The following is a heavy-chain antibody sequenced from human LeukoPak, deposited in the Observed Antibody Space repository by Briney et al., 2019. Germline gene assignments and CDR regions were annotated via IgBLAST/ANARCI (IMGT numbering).Heavy chain of an antibody. CDR3: ARGYYYDSSGYYSDYYYGMDV. Sequence: ASVKVSCKASGYTFTNYDINWVRQATGQGLEWMGWMNPNSGNTGYAQKFQGRVTMTRNTSISTAYMELSSLRSEDTAVYYCARGYYYDSSGYYSDYYYGMDVWGQGTTVTVSS. J-gene: IGHJ6*02. D-gene: IGHD3-22*01. V-gene: IGHV1-8*01. CDR2: MNPNSGNT. CDR1: GYTFTNYD.